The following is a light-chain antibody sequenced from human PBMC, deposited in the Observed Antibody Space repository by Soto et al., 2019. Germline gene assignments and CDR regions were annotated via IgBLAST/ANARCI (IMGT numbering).Light chain of an antibody. V-gene: IGLV2-8*01. CDR3: YSYPGRNVRV. Sequence: QSALAQPPSASGSPGQSVTISCTGSGSDIGAYNFVSWYQQHPGKAPKLMIFGVTERPSGVPDRFSGSKSGNTASLTVSGLQADDEAIYYSYSYPGRNVRVFGGGTKLTVL. CDR1: GSDIGAYNF. CDR2: GVT. J-gene: IGLJ3*02.